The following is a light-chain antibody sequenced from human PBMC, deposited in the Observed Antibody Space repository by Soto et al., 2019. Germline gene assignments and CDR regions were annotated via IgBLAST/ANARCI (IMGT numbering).Light chain of an antibody. CDR2: LTS. J-gene: IGKJ1*01. Sequence: EIVLTQSPATLSSFPGDRVTLSCRASQAVNTTLAGYQHKPGQAPRLLSYLTSKRAAGIPAMFSGSGSGTDFTLTISDVEPEDFPVYYCHQRQRWPRTFGQGTKVDI. V-gene: IGKV3-11*01. CDR1: QAVNTT. CDR3: HQRQRWPRT.